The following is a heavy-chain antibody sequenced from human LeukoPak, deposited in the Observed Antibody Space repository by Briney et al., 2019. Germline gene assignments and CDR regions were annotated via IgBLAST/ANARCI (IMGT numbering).Heavy chain of an antibody. CDR2: IKQDGSEK. CDR3: ARGVTAMAPYYYYYYMDV. V-gene: IGHV3-7*01. Sequence: GGSLRLSCAASGFTFSSYWMSWVRQAPGKGLEWVANIKQDGSEKYYVDSVKGRFTISRDNAKNSLYLQMNSLRAEDTAVYYCARGVTAMAPYYYYYYMDVWGKGTTVTVSS. CDR1: GFTFSSYW. J-gene: IGHJ6*03. D-gene: IGHD5-18*01.